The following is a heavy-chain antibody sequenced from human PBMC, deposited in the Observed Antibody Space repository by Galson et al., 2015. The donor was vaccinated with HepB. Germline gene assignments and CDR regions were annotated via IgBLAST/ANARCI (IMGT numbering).Heavy chain of an antibody. Sequence: WVRQAPGQRLEWMGGIIPTFGIANCAQKFQGRVTITADESTSTAYMELSSLRSEDTAVYYCAGESGSSSRYFDYWGQGTLVTVSS. CDR2: IIPTFGIA. CDR3: AGESGSSSRYFDY. D-gene: IGHD3-3*01. V-gene: IGHV1-69*01. J-gene: IGHJ4*02.